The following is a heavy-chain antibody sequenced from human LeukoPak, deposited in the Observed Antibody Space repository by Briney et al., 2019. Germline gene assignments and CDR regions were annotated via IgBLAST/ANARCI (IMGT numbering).Heavy chain of an antibody. J-gene: IGHJ4*02. D-gene: IGHD5-24*01. V-gene: IGHV1-2*02. Sequence: ASVEVSCKASGYTFTGYHMHWVRQAPGQGLEWMGWINPNTGDTNYAQKFQGRVTMTRDTSISAAYMELSWLRSDDTAVYYCTRVPEMATILFEYWGQGTLVTVSS. CDR3: TRVPEMATILFEY. CDR1: GYTFTGYH. CDR2: INPNTGDT.